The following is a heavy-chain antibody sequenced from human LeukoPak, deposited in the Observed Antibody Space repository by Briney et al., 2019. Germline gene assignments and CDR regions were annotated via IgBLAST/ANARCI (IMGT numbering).Heavy chain of an antibody. V-gene: IGHV1-69*13. CDR1: GGTFSSYA. CDR3: ARDRVTTGESFDY. CDR2: IIPIFGTA. J-gene: IGHJ4*02. D-gene: IGHD4-11*01. Sequence: ASVKVSCKASGGTFSSYAISWVRQAPGQGLEWMGGIIPIFGTANYAQEFQGRVTITADESTSTAYMELSSLRSEDTAVYYCARDRVTTGESFDYWGQGTLVTVSS.